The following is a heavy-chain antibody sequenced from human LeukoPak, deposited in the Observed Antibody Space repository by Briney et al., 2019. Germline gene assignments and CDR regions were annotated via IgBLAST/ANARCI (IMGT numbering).Heavy chain of an antibody. CDR2: ISGSGGST. D-gene: IGHD3-10*01. Sequence: GGSLRLSCAASGFTFSSYAMSWVRQAPGKGLEWVSAISGSGGSTYYADSVKGRFTISRDNSKNTLYLQMNSLRAEDTAVYYCAEDLWFGELMMSPFDYWGQGTLVTVSS. J-gene: IGHJ4*02. CDR1: GFTFSSYA. V-gene: IGHV3-23*01. CDR3: AEDLWFGELMMSPFDY.